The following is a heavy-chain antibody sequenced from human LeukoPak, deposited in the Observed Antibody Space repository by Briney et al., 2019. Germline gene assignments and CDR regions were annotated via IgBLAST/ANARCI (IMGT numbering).Heavy chain of an antibody. D-gene: IGHD6-19*01. CDR3: AKRSSSGWYGFFDY. Sequence: GGSLRLSCAASGFTFSSYAMSWVRQAPEKGLEWVSGISGSGGSTYYADSVKGRFTISRDNSKNTLYLRMNSLRAEDTAVYYCAKRSSSGWYGFFDYWGQGTLVTVSS. CDR1: GFTFSSYA. J-gene: IGHJ4*02. V-gene: IGHV3-23*01. CDR2: ISGSGGST.